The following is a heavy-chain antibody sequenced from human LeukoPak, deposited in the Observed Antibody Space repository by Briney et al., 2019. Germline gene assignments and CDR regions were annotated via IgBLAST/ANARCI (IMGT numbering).Heavy chain of an antibody. Sequence: ASVKVSCKASGYTFTSYDINWVRQATGQGLEWMGWMNPNSGNTGYAQKFQGRVAMTRNTSMSTAYMELSSLRSEDTAVYYCARSEAVAGSWFDPWGQGTLVTVSS. J-gene: IGHJ5*02. CDR3: ARSEAVAGSWFDP. CDR2: MNPNSGNT. V-gene: IGHV1-8*01. D-gene: IGHD6-19*01. CDR1: GYTFTSYD.